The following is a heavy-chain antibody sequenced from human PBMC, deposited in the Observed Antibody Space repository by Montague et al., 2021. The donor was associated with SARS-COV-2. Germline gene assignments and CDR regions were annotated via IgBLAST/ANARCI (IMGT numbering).Heavy chain of an antibody. CDR3: ARNWNYGWAFDI. V-gene: IGHV3-21*01. J-gene: IGHJ3*02. D-gene: IGHD1-7*01. CDR1: GFSFSSYN. CDR2: MSSSSKYI. Sequence: SLRLSCAASGFSFSSYNMNWVRQAPGKGLEWVSSMSSSSKYIYYADSVKDRFTISRDNAKNSLYLQMNSLRAEDTAIYYCARNWNYGWAFDIWGQETMVAVSS.